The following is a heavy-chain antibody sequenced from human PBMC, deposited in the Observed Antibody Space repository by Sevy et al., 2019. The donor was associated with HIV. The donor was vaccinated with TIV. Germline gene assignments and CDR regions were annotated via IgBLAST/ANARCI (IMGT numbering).Heavy chain of an antibody. CDR1: GFAVNDKS. Sequence: GGSLRLSCAISGFAVNDKSIIWVSQAPGKGLELVTVIFSSGSTYYADSAKDRFTISRDKSKNTVYLKMNSVRADDTAVYYCVSLFLSYRSGWSYFDYWGQSTLVTVSS. J-gene: IGHJ4*02. CDR3: VSLFLSYRSGWSYFDY. V-gene: IGHV3-66*02. CDR2: IFSSGST. D-gene: IGHD6-19*01.